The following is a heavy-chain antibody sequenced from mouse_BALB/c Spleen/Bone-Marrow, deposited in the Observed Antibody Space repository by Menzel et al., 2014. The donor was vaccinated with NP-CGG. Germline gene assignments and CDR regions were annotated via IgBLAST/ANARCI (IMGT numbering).Heavy chain of an antibody. CDR1: GYTFTDYV. Sequence: QVQLKQSGPELVKPGASVKMSCKASGYTFTDYVINWVRQRTGQGLEWIGEIYPGSGSTHHNEKFMGKATLTADKSSNTVYMHLSSLTSEDSAVYFCATPKPFYAMDYWGQGTSVTVSS. CDR3: ATPKPFYAMDY. V-gene: IGHV1-77*01. CDR2: IYPGSGST. J-gene: IGHJ4*01.